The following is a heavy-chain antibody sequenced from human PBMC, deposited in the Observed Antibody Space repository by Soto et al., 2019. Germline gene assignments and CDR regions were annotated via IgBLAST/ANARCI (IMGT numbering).Heavy chain of an antibody. CDR1: RVSFNAYS. J-gene: IGHJ6*02. Sequence: KASETLSLTCAVHRVSFNAYSWTWIRQPPGKGLEWIGEIDHSGSTTYNPSLKSRIIMSVDTSKNQFSLNVSSMTAADTAVYYCARGLRYSGMDVWGQGTTVTVSS. CDR3: ARGLRYSGMDV. CDR2: IDHSGST. V-gene: IGHV4-34*01.